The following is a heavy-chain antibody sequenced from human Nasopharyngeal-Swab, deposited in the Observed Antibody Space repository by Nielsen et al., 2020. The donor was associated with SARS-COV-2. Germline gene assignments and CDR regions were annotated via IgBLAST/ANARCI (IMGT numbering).Heavy chain of an antibody. J-gene: IGHJ4*02. D-gene: IGHD1-26*01. V-gene: IGHV3-11*01. Sequence: SLKISCAASGFTFSDYYMSWIRQAPGKGLEWVSYISSSGSTIYYADSVKGRFTISRDNAKNSLYLQMNSLRVEDTAVYYCARDQSGSYNFDYWGQGTLVTVSS. CDR1: GFTFSDYY. CDR3: ARDQSGSYNFDY. CDR2: ISSSGSTI.